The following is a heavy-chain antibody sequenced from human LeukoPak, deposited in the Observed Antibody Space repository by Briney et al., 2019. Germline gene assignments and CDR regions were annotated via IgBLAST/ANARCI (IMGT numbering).Heavy chain of an antibody. Sequence: GGSLRLSCSASGFTFSSYAMHWVRQAPGKGLEYVSAISSNGGSTYYADSVKGRFTISRDNSKNTLYLQMSSLRAKDTAVYYCVKGMEDYDILTGVLDVWGQGTTVTVSS. D-gene: IGHD3-9*01. J-gene: IGHJ6*02. CDR3: VKGMEDYDILTGVLDV. CDR1: GFTFSSYA. CDR2: ISSNGGST. V-gene: IGHV3-64D*06.